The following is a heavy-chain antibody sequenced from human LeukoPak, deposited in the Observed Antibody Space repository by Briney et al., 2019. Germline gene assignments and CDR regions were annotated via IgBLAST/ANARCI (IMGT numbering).Heavy chain of an antibody. V-gene: IGHV3-7*01. CDR2: IKQDGSEK. CDR1: GFTFSSYW. D-gene: IGHD2-2*01. J-gene: IGHJ4*02. Sequence: GGSLRLSXAASGFTFSSYWMSWVRQAPGKGLEWVANIKQDGSEKYYVDSVKGRFTISRDNAKNSLYLQMNSLRAEDTAVYYCASERSCSSTSCLDLGLFDYWGQGTLVTVSS. CDR3: ASERSCSSTSCLDLGLFDY.